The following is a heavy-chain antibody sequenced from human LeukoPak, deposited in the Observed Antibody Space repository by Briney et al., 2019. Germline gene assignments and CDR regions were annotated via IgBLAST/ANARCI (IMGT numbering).Heavy chain of an antibody. CDR1: GYTFTDYY. J-gene: IGHJ4*02. Sequence: ASVKVSCKASGYTFTDYYIHWVRQAPGQGLEWMGWINPNSGGTNYAQKFQGRVTMTRDTSISTAYMELSTLRSDDTAVYYCARGGRFGELLSPIDYWGQGTLVTVSS. CDR3: ARGGRFGELLSPIDY. CDR2: INPNSGGT. D-gene: IGHD3-10*01. V-gene: IGHV1-2*02.